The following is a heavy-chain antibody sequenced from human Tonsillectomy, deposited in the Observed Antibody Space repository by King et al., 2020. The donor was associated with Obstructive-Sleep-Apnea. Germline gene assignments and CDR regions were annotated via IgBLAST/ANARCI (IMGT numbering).Heavy chain of an antibody. Sequence: VQLVESGGGLVQPGGSLRVSCAASGLTFGTKSMTWVRQAPGKGLEWVSYINADSCTIYYADSVKGRFTISRDNDKKSLYLQMKSLRAADTAVYYCARLVDDYGDYVNWYLDIWGRGTLVTVSS. J-gene: IGHJ2*01. D-gene: IGHD4-17*01. CDR1: GLTFGTKS. CDR2: INADSCTI. CDR3: ARLVDDYGDYVNWYLDI. V-gene: IGHV3-48*01.